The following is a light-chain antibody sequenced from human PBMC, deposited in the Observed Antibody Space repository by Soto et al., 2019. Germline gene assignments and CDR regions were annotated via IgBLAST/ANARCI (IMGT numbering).Light chain of an antibody. CDR1: QTVRGNL. Sequence: EIVLTQSPSTLSFFPGERATLSCRASQTVRGNLIVWLQQKPGQAPRLLIYAASIRAAGVPDRFSGSGSGTDFSLTINRLEPEDFAPYYCHHYYPAPWTVGQGTKVEIK. CDR2: AAS. CDR3: HHYYPAPWT. J-gene: IGKJ1*01. V-gene: IGKV3-20*01.